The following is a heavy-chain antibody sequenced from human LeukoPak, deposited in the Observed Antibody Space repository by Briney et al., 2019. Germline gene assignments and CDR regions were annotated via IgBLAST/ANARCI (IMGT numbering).Heavy chain of an antibody. CDR1: DYTFTSYG. J-gene: IGHJ4*02. CDR3: ARAGMVRGVITTLFDY. Sequence: ASVKVSCKASDYTFTSYGISWVRQAPGQGLEWMGWITAYNGNTNYAHKLQGRVTMTTDTSTSTAYMELRSLRSDDTAVYYCARAGMVRGVITTLFDYWGQGTLVTVSS. D-gene: IGHD3-10*01. CDR2: ITAYNGNT. V-gene: IGHV1-18*01.